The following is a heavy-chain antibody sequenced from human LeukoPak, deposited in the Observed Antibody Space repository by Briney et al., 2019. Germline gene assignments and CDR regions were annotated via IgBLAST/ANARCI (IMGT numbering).Heavy chain of an antibody. Sequence: SETLSLTCSVSGGSISSSSYYWGWIRQPPGKGLEWIGYIYYSGSTNYNPSLKSRVTISVDTSKNQFSLKLSSVTAADTAVYYCARHSRAATTSPDAFDIWGQGTMVAVSS. D-gene: IGHD1-26*01. V-gene: IGHV4-61*05. J-gene: IGHJ3*02. CDR2: IYYSGST. CDR3: ARHSRAATTSPDAFDI. CDR1: GGSISSSSYY.